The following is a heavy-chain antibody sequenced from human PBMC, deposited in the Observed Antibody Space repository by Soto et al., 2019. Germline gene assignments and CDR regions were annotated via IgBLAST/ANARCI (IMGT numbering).Heavy chain of an antibody. CDR3: ATAGGYGDYA. J-gene: IGHJ5*02. CDR2: ISYDGSNK. CDR1: GFTFSSYG. D-gene: IGHD4-17*01. Sequence: QVQLVESGGGVVQPGRSLRLSCAASGFTFSSYGMHWVRQAPGKGLEWVAVISYDGSNKYYADSVKGRFTISRDNSKNTLYLQMNSLRAEDTAVYYCATAGGYGDYAWGQGTLVTVSS. V-gene: IGHV3-30*03.